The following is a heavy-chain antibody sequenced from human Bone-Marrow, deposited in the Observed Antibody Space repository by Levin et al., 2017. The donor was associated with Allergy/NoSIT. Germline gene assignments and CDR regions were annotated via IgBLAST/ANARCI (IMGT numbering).Heavy chain of an antibody. CDR3: ARTGGSGNFYHNNAFDI. CDR2: IFYSGST. D-gene: IGHD3-10*01. Sequence: MSGGSLRLSCTVSGGSISSHYWSWIRQPPGKGLEWIGHIFYSGSTYYNPSLKSRVTISLDTSKNQFSLRLSSVTAADTAIFYCARTGGSGNFYHNNAFDIWGQGTMVTVSS. J-gene: IGHJ3*02. V-gene: IGHV4-59*08. CDR1: GGSISSHY.